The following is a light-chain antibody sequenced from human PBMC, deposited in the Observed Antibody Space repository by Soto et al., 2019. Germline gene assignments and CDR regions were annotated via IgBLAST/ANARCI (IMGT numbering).Light chain of an antibody. CDR1: SSDVGGYNY. J-gene: IGLJ1*01. V-gene: IGLV2-14*03. Sequence: QSALTQPASVAGSPGQSITISFTGSSSDVGGYNYVSWYQQHTGKAPKLMIYDVSNRPSGVYNRFSGSKSGNTASLTISGLQAEDEADYYCSSYASGSTLCVFGTETKVTVL. CDR3: SSYASGSTLCV. CDR2: DVS.